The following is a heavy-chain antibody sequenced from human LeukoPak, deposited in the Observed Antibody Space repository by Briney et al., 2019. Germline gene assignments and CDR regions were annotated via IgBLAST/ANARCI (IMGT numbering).Heavy chain of an antibody. CDR2: ISISGDYT. CDR3: AKSSSSSGQ. Sequence: PGGSLRLSCAASGFTFSSYAMTWVRQAPGKGLEWVSSISISGDYTYYADSVKGRFTISRDNSKNTLYLQMNSLRAGDTAVYYCAKSSSSSGQWGQGTLVTVSS. J-gene: IGHJ4*02. CDR1: GFTFSSYA. D-gene: IGHD2-2*01. V-gene: IGHV3-23*01.